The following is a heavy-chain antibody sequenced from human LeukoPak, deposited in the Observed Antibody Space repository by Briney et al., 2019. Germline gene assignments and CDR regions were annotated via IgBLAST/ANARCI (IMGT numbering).Heavy chain of an antibody. V-gene: IGHV6-1*01. CDR1: GDSVSSNSAA. Sequence: SQTLSLTCAISGDSVSSNSAAWNWIRQSPSRGLEWLGRTYYRSKWYNDYAVSVKSRITINPDTSKNQFSLQLNSVTPEDTAVYYCARVVDYYGSGSYINWFDPWGQGTLVTVSS. CDR2: TYYRSKWYN. J-gene: IGHJ5*02. D-gene: IGHD3-10*01. CDR3: ARVVDYYGSGSYINWFDP.